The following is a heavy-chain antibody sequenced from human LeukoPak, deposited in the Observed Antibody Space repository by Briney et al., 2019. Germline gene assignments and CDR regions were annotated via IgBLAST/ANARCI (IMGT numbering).Heavy chain of an antibody. D-gene: IGHD3-3*01. CDR2: ISAYNGNT. J-gene: IGHJ3*02. CDR3: ARGDYYDFRRGAFDI. Sequence: ASVKVSCKASGYTFTSYGISWVRQAPGQGLEWMGWISAYNGNTNYAQKLQGRVTITADESTTTAYMELSSLRSDDTAVYYCARGDYYDFRRGAFDIWGQGTLVTVSS. V-gene: IGHV1-18*01. CDR1: GYTFTSYG.